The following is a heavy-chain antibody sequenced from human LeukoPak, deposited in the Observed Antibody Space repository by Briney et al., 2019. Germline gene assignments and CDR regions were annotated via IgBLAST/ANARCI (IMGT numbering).Heavy chain of an antibody. CDR1: GGSISSYY. CDR2: IYYSGST. CDR3: ARDAAVAVAGTSYYYMDV. D-gene: IGHD6-19*01. Sequence: SETLSLTCTVSGGSISSYYWSWIRQPPGKGLEWIGYIYYSGSTHYNPSLKSRVTISVDTSKNQFSLKLSSVTAADTAVYYCARDAAVAVAGTSYYYMDVWGKGTTVTVSS. J-gene: IGHJ6*03. V-gene: IGHV4-59*01.